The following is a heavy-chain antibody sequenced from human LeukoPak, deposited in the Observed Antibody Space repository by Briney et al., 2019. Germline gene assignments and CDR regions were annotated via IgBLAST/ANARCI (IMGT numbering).Heavy chain of an antibody. Sequence: PGGSLRLSCAASGFTFSSYTMSSVPQAPGKGLGWVSAIIGIGGGTYYADSVKGRFTISRDNSKNTLYQQMNSLRAEDTAVYYCARGAHKRDDYGGFFDYWGQGTLVTVSS. CDR3: ARGAHKRDDYGGFFDY. V-gene: IGHV3-23*01. CDR1: GFTFSSYT. D-gene: IGHD4-23*01. J-gene: IGHJ4*02. CDR2: IIGIGGGT.